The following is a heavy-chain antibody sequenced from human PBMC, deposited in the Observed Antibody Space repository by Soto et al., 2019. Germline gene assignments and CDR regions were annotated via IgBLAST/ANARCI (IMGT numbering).Heavy chain of an antibody. CDR1: VGTFSSYA. CDR2: LIPIFGTA. V-gene: IGHV1-69*01. J-gene: IGHJ6*02. Sequence: QVQLVQSGAEVKKPGASVKVSCKASVGTFSSYAISWVRQAPGQGLEWMGGLIPIFGTANYVQKFQGRVTITADESTRTAYMELSSVRAEDTAVDYCARDLRPIFGVVMPYYYYYGMDVWGQGTTVTVSS. CDR3: ARDLRPIFGVVMPYYYYYGMDV. D-gene: IGHD3-3*01.